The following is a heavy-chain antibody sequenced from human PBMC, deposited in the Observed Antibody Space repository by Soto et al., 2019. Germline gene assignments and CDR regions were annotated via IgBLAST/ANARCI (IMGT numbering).Heavy chain of an antibody. J-gene: IGHJ4*02. CDR2: INPNSGGT. V-gene: IGHV1-2*04. CDR1: GYTFTGYY. CDR3: GRGGGGYFGGYYFDY. Sequence: ASVKVSCKASGYTFTGYYMHWVRQAPGQGLEWMGWINPNSGGTNYAQKFQGWVTMTRDPSISTAYMELSRLRSDDTAVYYCGRGGGGYFGGYYFDYWGQGTLVTVSS. D-gene: IGHD1-26*01.